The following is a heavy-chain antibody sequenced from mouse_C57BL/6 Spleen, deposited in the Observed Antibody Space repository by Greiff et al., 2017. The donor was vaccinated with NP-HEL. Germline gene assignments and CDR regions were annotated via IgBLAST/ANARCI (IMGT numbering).Heavy chain of an antibody. CDR1: GYTFTSSG. J-gene: IGHJ2*01. V-gene: IGHV1-81*01. D-gene: IGHD2-3*01. Sequence: QVQLQQSGAELARPGASVKLSCKASGYTFTSSGISWVKQRTGPGLEWIGEIYPRSGNTYYNEKFKGKATLTADKSSSTAYMELRSLTSEDSAVYFCARGGYDGYWNFDYWGQGTTLTVSS. CDR3: ARGGYDGYWNFDY. CDR2: IYPRSGNT.